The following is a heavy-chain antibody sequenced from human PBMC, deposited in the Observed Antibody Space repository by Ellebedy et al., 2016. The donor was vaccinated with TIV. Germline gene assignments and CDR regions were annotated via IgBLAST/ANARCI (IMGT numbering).Heavy chain of an antibody. D-gene: IGHD3-22*01. CDR1: GFTFNSYW. Sequence: GGSLRLSCAASGFTFNSYWMSWVRPAPGKGLAWVANLNPDGSRIYYVDSVNGRFTISRDNAKNSVYLRMNTLRVEDTAVYNCVRDGAYGDYSPGYYGMDVWGQGTTVTVSS. CDR2: LNPDGSRI. CDR3: VRDGAYGDYSPGYYGMDV. V-gene: IGHV3-7*03. J-gene: IGHJ6*02.